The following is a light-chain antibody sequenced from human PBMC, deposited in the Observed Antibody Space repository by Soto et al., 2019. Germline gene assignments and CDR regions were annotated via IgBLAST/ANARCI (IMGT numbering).Light chain of an antibody. CDR2: AAS. Sequence: DIQMTQSPCSLCASVGDRVTSTCRAGQGIRTDLAWYQPKPGKAPTLLIYAASSLQSGVPSRFSGSGSGTHFTLTISSLQPEDFATYYCQQANSFPLTFGGGTK. CDR1: QGIRTD. CDR3: QQANSFPLT. J-gene: IGKJ4*01. V-gene: IGKV1-12*01.